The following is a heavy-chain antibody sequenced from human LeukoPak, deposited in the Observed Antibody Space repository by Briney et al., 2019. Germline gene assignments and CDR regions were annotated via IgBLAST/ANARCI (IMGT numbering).Heavy chain of an antibody. CDR3: ARGRIVGATTDY. CDR2: IYHSGST. Sequence: SQTLSLTCTVSGGSISSGGYYWSWIRQPPGKGLEWIGYIYHSGSTYYNPSLKSRVTISVDRSKNQFSLKLSSVTAADTAVYYCARGRIVGATTDYWGQGTLVTVSS. D-gene: IGHD1-26*01. J-gene: IGHJ4*02. V-gene: IGHV4-30-2*01. CDR1: GGSISSGGYY.